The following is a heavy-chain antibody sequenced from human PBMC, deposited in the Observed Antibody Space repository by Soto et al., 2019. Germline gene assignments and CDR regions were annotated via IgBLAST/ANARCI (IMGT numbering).Heavy chain of an antibody. J-gene: IGHJ3*02. D-gene: IGHD3-22*01. CDR2: ISSSSSTI. CDR3: ARDLDYYDSSGYDFSGAFDI. V-gene: IGHV3-48*02. Sequence: GGSLRLSCAASGFTFSSYSMNWVRQAPGKGLEWVSYISSSSSTIYYADSVKGRFTISRDNAKNSLYLQMNSLRDEDTAVYYCARDLDYYDSSGYDFSGAFDIWGQGTMVTVSS. CDR1: GFTFSSYS.